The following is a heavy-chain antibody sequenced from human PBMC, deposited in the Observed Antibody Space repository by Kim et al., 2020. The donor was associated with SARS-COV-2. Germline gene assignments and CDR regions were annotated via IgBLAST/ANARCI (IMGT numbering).Heavy chain of an antibody. CDR2: T. J-gene: IGHJ4*02. Sequence: TRYGPSLQGRVTISADESSTTAYLQWTSLKASDTAIYYCARRGFGEMFAYWGQGTLVTVSS. D-gene: IGHD3-10*01. V-gene: IGHV5-51*01. CDR3: ARRGFGEMFAY.